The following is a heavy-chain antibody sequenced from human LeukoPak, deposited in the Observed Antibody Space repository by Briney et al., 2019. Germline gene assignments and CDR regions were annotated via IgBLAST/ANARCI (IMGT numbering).Heavy chain of an antibody. Sequence: ASVKVSCKASGYTFTSYDINWVRQATGQGLEWMGWMNPNSGNTGYAQKFQGRVTMTRNTSISTAYMELSSLRSEDTAVYYCARGGTTFGVVKSWGQGTLVTVSS. CDR3: ARGGTTFGVVKS. CDR1: GYTFTSYD. J-gene: IGHJ4*02. CDR2: MNPNSGNT. D-gene: IGHD3-3*01. V-gene: IGHV1-8*01.